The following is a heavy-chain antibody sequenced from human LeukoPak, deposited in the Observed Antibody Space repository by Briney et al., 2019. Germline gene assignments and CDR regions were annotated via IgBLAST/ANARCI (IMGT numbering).Heavy chain of an antibody. CDR2: MNPNSGNT. CDR3: ARTRGSGWYLEPDYYYGMDV. CDR1: GYTFTSYD. J-gene: IGHJ6*02. V-gene: IGHV1-8*01. D-gene: IGHD6-19*01. Sequence: ASVKVSCKASGYTFTSYDINWVRQATGQGLEWMGWMNPNSGNTGYAQKFQGRVTITADESTSTAYMELSSLRSEDTAVYYCARTRGSGWYLEPDYYYGMDVWGQGTTVTVSS.